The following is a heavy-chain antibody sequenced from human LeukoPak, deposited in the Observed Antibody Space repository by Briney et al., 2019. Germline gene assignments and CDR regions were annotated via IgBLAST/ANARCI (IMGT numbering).Heavy chain of an antibody. CDR1: GGSISNYF. V-gene: IGHV4-59*05. J-gene: IGHJ5*02. CDR3: ARHRANWFDP. Sequence: SEPLSLTCTVSGGSISNYFWSWVRQPPGKGLEWIGSIYYSGSTYYNPSLKSRVTISVDTSKNQFSLKLSSVTAADTAVYYCARHRANWFDPWGQGTLVTVSS. CDR2: IYYSGST.